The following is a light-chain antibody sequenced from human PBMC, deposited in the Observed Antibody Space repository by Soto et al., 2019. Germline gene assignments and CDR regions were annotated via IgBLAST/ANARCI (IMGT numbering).Light chain of an antibody. CDR3: CSFAGGYTFL. Sequence: QSALTQPRSVSGSPGQSVTISCTGTSNDVGGYNYVSWFQQHPGKAPKVMIYDVTERPSGVPDRFSGSKSGNTASLTISGLQAEDEADYYCCSFAGGYTFLVGGGAKLTVL. CDR1: SNDVGGYNY. J-gene: IGLJ2*01. V-gene: IGLV2-11*01. CDR2: DVT.